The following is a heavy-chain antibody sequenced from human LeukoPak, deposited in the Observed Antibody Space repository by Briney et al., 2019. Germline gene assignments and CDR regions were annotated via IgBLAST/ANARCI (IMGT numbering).Heavy chain of an antibody. V-gene: IGHV3-9*03. D-gene: IGHD4-17*01. J-gene: IGHJ4*02. Sequence: GRSLRLSCAASGITFDDYAMHWVRQAPGKGLEWVSSISWNSGSIGYADSVKGRFTISRDNAKNSLYLQMNSLRAEDMALYYCARSSLYGDYEDYWGQGTLVTVSS. CDR3: ARSSLYGDYEDY. CDR2: ISWNSGSI. CDR1: GITFDDYA.